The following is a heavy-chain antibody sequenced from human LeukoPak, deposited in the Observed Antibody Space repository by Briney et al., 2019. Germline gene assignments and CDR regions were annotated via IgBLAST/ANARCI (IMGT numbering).Heavy chain of an antibody. V-gene: IGHV4-34*01. CDR1: GGSFSGYY. CDR3: ARLMATTKDLDY. Sequence: SETLSLTCAVYGGSFSGYYWSWIRQPPGKGLEWIGEINHSGSTNYNPSLKSRVTISVDTSKNQFSLKLSSVTAADTAVYYCARLMATTKDLDYWGQGTLVTVSS. D-gene: IGHD5-24*01. CDR2: INHSGST. J-gene: IGHJ4*02.